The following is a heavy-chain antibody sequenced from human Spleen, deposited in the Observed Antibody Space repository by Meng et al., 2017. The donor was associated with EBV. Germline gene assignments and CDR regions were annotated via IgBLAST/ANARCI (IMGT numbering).Heavy chain of an antibody. V-gene: IGHV3-74*01. CDR1: GFRFSRYW. D-gene: IGHD5-24*01. CDR2: TNEDGRIT. CDR3: SRDLAGSDDV. Sequence: EGQMVEGGGALVRPGGFLRLSCVASGFRFSRYWMHWVRQAPGKGLAWVSRTNEDGRITDYADSVKGRFTISRDNTKNIMYLQMDSLRAEDTALYFCSRDLAGSDDVWGQGTLVTV. J-gene: IGHJ4*02.